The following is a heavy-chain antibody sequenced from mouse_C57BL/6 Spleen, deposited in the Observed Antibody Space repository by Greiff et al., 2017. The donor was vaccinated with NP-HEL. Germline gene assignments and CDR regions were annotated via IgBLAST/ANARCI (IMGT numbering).Heavy chain of an antibody. CDR2: IHHSDSDT. CDR3: AISSYGSSYGFAY. J-gene: IGHJ3*01. CDR1: GYTFTSYW. D-gene: IGHD1-1*01. Sequence: VQLQQPGAELVKPGASVKVSCKASGYTFTSYWMHWVKQRPGQGLEWIGRIHHSDSDTNYNQKVKGKAKLTVDKSYSTAYMQLSRMTSEDAAVYYFAISSYGSSYGFAYWGQGTLVTVSA. V-gene: IGHV1-74*01.